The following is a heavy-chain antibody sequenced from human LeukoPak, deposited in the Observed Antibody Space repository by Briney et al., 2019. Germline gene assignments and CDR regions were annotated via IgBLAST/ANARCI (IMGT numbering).Heavy chain of an antibody. V-gene: IGHV1-69*13. CDR3: ARGGCSGGSCYSPRRDYGMDV. Sequence: ASVKVSCKASGGTFSSYPISWVRQAPGQGLEWMGGIIPIFRTANYAQKFQGRVTITADESTSTAYMELSSLRSEDTAVYYCARGGCSGGSCYSPRRDYGMDVWGKGTTVTVSS. J-gene: IGHJ6*04. CDR1: GGTFSSYP. D-gene: IGHD2-15*01. CDR2: IIPIFRTA.